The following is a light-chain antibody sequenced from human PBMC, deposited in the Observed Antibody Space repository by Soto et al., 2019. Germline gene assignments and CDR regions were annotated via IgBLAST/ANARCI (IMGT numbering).Light chain of an antibody. CDR1: QSVSSN. J-gene: IGKJ4*01. Sequence: EIVMTQSPATLSVSPGERATLSCRASQSVSSNLAWYQQKPGQAPRLLIYGASTRATGIPARFGGSGSGTEFTLTISSLQSEDFAVYYCQQYNNWAPLTFGGGTKVEIK. V-gene: IGKV3-15*01. CDR3: QQYNNWAPLT. CDR2: GAS.